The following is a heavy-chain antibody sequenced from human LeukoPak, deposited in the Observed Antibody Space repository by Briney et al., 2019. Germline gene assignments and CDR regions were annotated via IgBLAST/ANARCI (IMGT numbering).Heavy chain of an antibody. V-gene: IGHV4-59*01. CDR1: GGSISSYY. J-gene: IGHJ6*02. CDR2: IYYSGST. Sequence: SETLSLTCTVSGGSISSYYWSWIRQPPGKGLEWIGYIYYSGSTNYNPSLKSRVTISVDTSKNQFSLKLSSVTAADTAVYYCARPRYYYGSGSYSAADVWGQGTTVTVSS. CDR3: ARPRYYYGSGSYSAADV. D-gene: IGHD3-10*01.